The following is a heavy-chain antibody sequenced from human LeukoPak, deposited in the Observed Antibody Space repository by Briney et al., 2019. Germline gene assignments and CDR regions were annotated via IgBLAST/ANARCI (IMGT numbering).Heavy chain of an antibody. J-gene: IGHJ1*01. CDR3: ARGGAARLHFQN. CDR2: IYHSGST. Sequence: SETLSLTCTVSGGSISTYYWNWIRQPPGKGLEWNGYIYHSGSTNYNPSLQSRVTISVDTSKNQFSLNLNSVTAADTAVYYCARGGAARLHFQNWGQGTLVTVSS. CDR1: GGSISTYY. V-gene: IGHV4-59*01. D-gene: IGHD6-6*01.